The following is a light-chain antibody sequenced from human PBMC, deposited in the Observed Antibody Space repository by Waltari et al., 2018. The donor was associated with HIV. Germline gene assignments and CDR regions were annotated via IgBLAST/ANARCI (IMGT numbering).Light chain of an antibody. CDR3: QHRSNWPTVT. CDR2: DAS. CDR1: QSVGSY. V-gene: IGKV3-11*01. J-gene: IGKJ5*01. Sequence: EIVLTQSPATLSLSPGERATLSCRASQSVGSYLGWYQQKPGQAPRLLIYDASIRATGIPARFSGSGSGTDFTLTISSLEPEDFAVYYCQHRSNWPTVTFGQGTRLEIK.